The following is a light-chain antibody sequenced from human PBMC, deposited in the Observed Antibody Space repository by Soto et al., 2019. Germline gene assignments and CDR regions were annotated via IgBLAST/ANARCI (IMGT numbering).Light chain of an antibody. Sequence: IVLAQSPGTLSFSPVARDTLSCRASQSVRSTSLAWYQQKPGQAPRLLMYGASSRATGIPDKFSGGGSGTDFTLTISRLEPEDFAVYYCQHYGSSPPITFGQGTRLEIK. V-gene: IGKV3-20*01. J-gene: IGKJ5*01. CDR1: QSVRSTS. CDR3: QHYGSSPPIT. CDR2: GAS.